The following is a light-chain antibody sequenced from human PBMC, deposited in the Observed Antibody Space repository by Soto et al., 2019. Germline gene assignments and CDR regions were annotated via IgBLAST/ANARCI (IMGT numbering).Light chain of an antibody. CDR3: QQFSSYPLT. CDR2: AAS. CDR1: QTVRNNY. Sequence: EFVLTQSPCTLSLSPGERATLSCRASQTVRNNYLAWYQQKPGQAPRLLIYAASSRATGIPDRFSGGGSGTDFTLTISRLEPEDFAVYYCQQFSSYPLTFGGGTKVEIK. V-gene: IGKV3-20*01. J-gene: IGKJ4*01.